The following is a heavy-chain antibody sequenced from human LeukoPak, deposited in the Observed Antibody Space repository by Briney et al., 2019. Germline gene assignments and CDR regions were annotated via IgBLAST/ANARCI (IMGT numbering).Heavy chain of an antibody. J-gene: IGHJ4*02. D-gene: IGHD6-13*01. CDR2: IKQDGSEK. Sequence: GGSLRLSCAAPGFTFSSYWMSWVRQAPGKGLEWVANIKQDGSEKNSVDSVKGRFTISRDNAKNSLYLQMNSLRVEDTAVYYCARDRYSSSWGQGALVTVSS. CDR3: ARDRYSSS. CDR1: GFTFSSYW. V-gene: IGHV3-7*01.